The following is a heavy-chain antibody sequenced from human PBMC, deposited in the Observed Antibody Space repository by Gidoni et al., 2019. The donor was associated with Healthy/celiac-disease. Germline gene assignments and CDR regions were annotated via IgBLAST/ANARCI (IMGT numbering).Heavy chain of an antibody. V-gene: IGHV3-23*01. J-gene: IGHJ4*02. CDR2: ISGSGGST. CDR3: AKAWRITMVRVVIPGADY. CDR1: GFTFSSYA. Sequence: EVQMLESGGGLVQPGGSLRLSCAAYGFTFSSYAMSWVRQAPGKGLEWVSAISGSGGSTYYADSVKGRFTISRDNSKNTLYLQMNSLRAEDTAVYYCAKAWRITMVRVVIPGADYWGQGTLVTVSS. D-gene: IGHD3-10*01.